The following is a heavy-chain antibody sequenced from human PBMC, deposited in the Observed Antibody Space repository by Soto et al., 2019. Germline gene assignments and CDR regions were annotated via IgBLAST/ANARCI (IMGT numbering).Heavy chain of an antibody. CDR1: GYTFTSYG. D-gene: IGHD3-10*01. CDR3: AREYYYGSGSPDKTGFYGMDV. CDR2: ISAYNGNT. Sequence: GASVKVSCKASGYTFTSYGISWVRQAPGQGLEWMGWISAYNGNTNYAQKLQGRVTMTPDTSTSTAYMELRSLRSDDTAVYYCAREYYYGSGSPDKTGFYGMDVWGQGTTVTVSS. J-gene: IGHJ6*02. V-gene: IGHV1-18*01.